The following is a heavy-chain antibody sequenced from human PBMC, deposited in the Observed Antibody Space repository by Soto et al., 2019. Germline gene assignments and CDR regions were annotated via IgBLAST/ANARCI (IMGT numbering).Heavy chain of an antibody. CDR3: AASLYAHRGYYFDY. CDR2: IYYSGST. V-gene: IGHV4-59*01. Sequence: QVQLQESGPGLVKPSETLSLTCTVSGGSISSYYWSWIRQPPGKGLEWIGYIYYSGSTNYNPSLKSRVTISVDTSKNQFSLKLSSVTAADTAVYYCAASLYAHRGYYFDYWGQGTLVTVSS. D-gene: IGHD2-2*02. CDR1: GGSISSYY. J-gene: IGHJ4*02.